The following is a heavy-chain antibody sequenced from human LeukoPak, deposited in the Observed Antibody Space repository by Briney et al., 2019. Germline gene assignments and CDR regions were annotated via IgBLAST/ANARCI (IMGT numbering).Heavy chain of an antibody. Sequence: GGSLRLSCGASGVIFTNAWMSWVRQAPGKGLEWVGRIKSKSGGGTADYSAAVKGRFIISRNDSEDTLSLEMNSLKVEDTGVYFCAKYGSGWKFDHWGQGTKVIVS. CDR2: IKSKSGGGTA. D-gene: IGHD6-25*01. V-gene: IGHV3-15*01. J-gene: IGHJ4*02. CDR1: GVIFTNAW. CDR3: AKYGSGWKFDH.